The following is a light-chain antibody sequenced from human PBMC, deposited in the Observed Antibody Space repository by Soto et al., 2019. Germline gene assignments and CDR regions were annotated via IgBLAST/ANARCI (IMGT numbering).Light chain of an antibody. CDR3: QHCDTYWP. Sequence: DIQMTQSPSTLSASVGDTVTITCRASRGIDRWLAWYQQKPGKAPRLLISDASTLGSGVPSRISGSGSGTEFTLTITGLQPDDFATYHCQHCDTYWPFGQGTKVDIK. J-gene: IGKJ1*01. V-gene: IGKV1-5*01. CDR1: RGIDRW. CDR2: DAS.